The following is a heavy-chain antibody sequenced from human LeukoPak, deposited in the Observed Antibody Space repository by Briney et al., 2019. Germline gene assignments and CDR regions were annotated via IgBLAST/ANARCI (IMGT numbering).Heavy chain of an antibody. CDR1: GGSFSGYY. V-gene: IGHV4-34*01. CDR3: ARLGIAAAGSGGHYYYYMDV. Sequence: SETLSLTCAVYGGSFSGYYWSWLRQPPGKGLEWIGEINHSGSTNYNPSLKSRVTISVDTSENQFSLKLSSVTAADTAVYYCARLGIAAAGSGGHYYYYMDVWGKGTTVTISS. CDR2: INHSGST. J-gene: IGHJ6*03. D-gene: IGHD6-13*01.